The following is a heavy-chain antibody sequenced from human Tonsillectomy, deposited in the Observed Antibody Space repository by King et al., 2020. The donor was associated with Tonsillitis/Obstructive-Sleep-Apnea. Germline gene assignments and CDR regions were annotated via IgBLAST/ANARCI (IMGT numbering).Heavy chain of an antibody. CDR1: GFTFSSYE. CDR3: ARDSALRITRGNNGVGPFDD. V-gene: IGHV3-48*03. Sequence: VQLVESGGGLVQPGGSLSLSCAASGFTFSSYEMNWVRQAPGKGLEWVSYISSSGSTIYYADSVKGRFTISRDNAKNSLYLQMNSLRAEDTAVYYCARDSALRITRGNNGVGPFDDWGQGTLVTVSS. CDR2: ISSSGSTI. J-gene: IGHJ4*02. D-gene: IGHD5-24*01.